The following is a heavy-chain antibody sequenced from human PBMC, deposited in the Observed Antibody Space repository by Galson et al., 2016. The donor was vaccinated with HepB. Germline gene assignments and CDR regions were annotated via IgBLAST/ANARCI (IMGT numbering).Heavy chain of an antibody. D-gene: IGHD6-19*01. J-gene: IGHJ6*03. Sequence: SETLSLTCIVSGGSISSDYYWGWIRQPPGRGLEWIGSIYSSESTYYNPSLKSRVTISVDTSKNKFSLRLNSVTAADTGVYYCATGIVVAGKYYYYYMDVWGKGTTGTGS. CDR2: IYSSEST. CDR1: GGSISSDYY. CDR3: ATGIVVAGKYYYYYMDV. V-gene: IGHV4-39*01.